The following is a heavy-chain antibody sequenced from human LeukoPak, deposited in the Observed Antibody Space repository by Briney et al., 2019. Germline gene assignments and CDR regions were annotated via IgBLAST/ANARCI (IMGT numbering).Heavy chain of an antibody. CDR1: GYSISSGYY. Sequence: PSETLSLTCAVSGYSISSGYYWGWIRPPPGKGLEWIGSIYHSGSTYYNPSLKSRVTKSVDKSKTQFSLKLSSVTAADTAVYYCARVVGAKDWFDPWGQGTLVTVSS. D-gene: IGHD1-26*01. CDR2: IYHSGST. V-gene: IGHV4-38-2*01. J-gene: IGHJ5*02. CDR3: ARVVGAKDWFDP.